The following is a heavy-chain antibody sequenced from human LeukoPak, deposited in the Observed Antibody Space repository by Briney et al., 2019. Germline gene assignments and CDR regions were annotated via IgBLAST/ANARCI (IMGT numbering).Heavy chain of an antibody. Sequence: PGGSLRLSCAASGFTFSSYAMHWVRQAPGKGLEWVAVISYDGSNKYYADSVKGRFTISRDNSKNTLYLQMNSLRAEDTAVYYCARESQFSTVVTPNTAPSTGFDPWGQGTLVTVSS. CDR3: ARESQFSTVVTPNTAPSTGFDP. J-gene: IGHJ5*02. CDR1: GFTFSSYA. D-gene: IGHD4-23*01. CDR2: ISYDGSNK. V-gene: IGHV3-30-3*01.